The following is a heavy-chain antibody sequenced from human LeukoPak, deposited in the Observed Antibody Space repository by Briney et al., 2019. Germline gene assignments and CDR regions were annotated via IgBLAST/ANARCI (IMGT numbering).Heavy chain of an antibody. CDR1: GFTSSSYS. V-gene: IGHV3-21*01. Sequence: GGSLRLSCAASGFTSSSYSMNWVRQAPGKGLEWVSSISGSSSYIYYADSVKGRFTISRDNAKNSLYLQMNSLRAEDTAAYYCARAAIAATGKYWFDPWGQGTLVTVSS. D-gene: IGHD6-13*01. CDR2: ISGSSSYI. CDR3: ARAAIAATGKYWFDP. J-gene: IGHJ5*02.